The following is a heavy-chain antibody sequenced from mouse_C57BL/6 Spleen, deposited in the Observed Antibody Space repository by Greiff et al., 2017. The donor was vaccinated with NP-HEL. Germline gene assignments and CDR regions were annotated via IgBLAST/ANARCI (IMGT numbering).Heavy chain of an antibody. CDR2: INPGSGGT. D-gene: IGHD1-2*01. J-gene: IGHJ3*01. CDR3: ARWSDGLAY. V-gene: IGHV1-54*01. CDR1: GYAFTNYL. Sequence: VKVVESGAELVRPGTSVKVSCKASGYAFTNYLIEWVKQRPGQGLEWIGVINPGSGGTNYNEKFKGKATLTADKSSSTAYMQLSSLTSEDSAVYFCARWSDGLAYWGQGTLVTVSA.